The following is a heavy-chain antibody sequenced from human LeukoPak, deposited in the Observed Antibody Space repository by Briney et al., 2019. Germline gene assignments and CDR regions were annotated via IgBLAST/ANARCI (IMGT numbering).Heavy chain of an antibody. V-gene: IGHV3-23*01. D-gene: IGHD2-15*01. CDR2: ISGSGGST. CDR1: GFTFSSYG. CDR3: ARVRCSGGSCPYYYYYYYMDV. Sequence: PGGSLRLSCAASGFTFSSYGMSWVRQAPGKGLEWVSAISGSGGSTYYADSVKGRFTISRDNSKNTLYLQMNSLRAEDTAVYYCARVRCSGGSCPYYYYYYYMDVWGKGTTVTVSS. J-gene: IGHJ6*03.